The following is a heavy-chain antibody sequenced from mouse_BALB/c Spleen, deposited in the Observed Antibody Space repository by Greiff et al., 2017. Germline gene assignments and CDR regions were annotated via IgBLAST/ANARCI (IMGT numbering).Heavy chain of an antibody. CDR3: ARANRYDGFDY. CDR2: ISDGGSYT. D-gene: IGHD2-14*01. V-gene: IGHV5-4*02. Sequence: EVKLVESGGGLVKPGGSLKLSCAASGFTFSDYYMYWARQTPEKRLEWVATISDGGSYTYYPDSVKGRFTISRDNAKNNLYLQMSSLKSEDTAMYYCARANRYDGFDYWGQGTTLTVSS. J-gene: IGHJ2*01. CDR1: GFTFSDYY.